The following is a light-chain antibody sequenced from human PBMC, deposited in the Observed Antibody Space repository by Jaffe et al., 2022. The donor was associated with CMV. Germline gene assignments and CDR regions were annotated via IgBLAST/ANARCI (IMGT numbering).Light chain of an antibody. Sequence: SNELTQPPSLSVSPGQTARITCSGEKLKNKYACWYQQKPGQSPVLVIYQDTKRRAGIPERFSGSTSGNTATLTISGTQVVDEAEYFCQAWDTTSVVFGGGTKLTVL. CDR3: QAWDTTSVV. CDR1: KLKNKY. CDR2: QDT. V-gene: IGLV3-1*01. J-gene: IGLJ2*01.